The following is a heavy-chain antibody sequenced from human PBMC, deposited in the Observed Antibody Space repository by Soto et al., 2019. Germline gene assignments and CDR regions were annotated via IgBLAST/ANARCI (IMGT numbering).Heavy chain of an antibody. D-gene: IGHD3-3*01. J-gene: IGHJ4*02. CDR2: INPNSGGT. CDR1: GYTFTGYY. V-gene: IGHV1-2*04. CDR3: AREGANAHYYDFWSCYPAIAGTMNDY. Sequence: GASVKVSCKASGYTFTGYYMHWVRQAPGQGLEWMGWINPNSGGTNYAQKFQGWVTMTRDTSISTAYMELSRLRSDDTAGYYCAREGANAHYYDFWSCYPAIAGTMNDYWGQGTLVTVS.